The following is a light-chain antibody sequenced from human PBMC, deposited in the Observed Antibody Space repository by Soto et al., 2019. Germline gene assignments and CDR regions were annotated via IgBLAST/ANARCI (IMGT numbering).Light chain of an antibody. V-gene: IGLV2-11*01. Sequence: QSALTQPRSVSGSPGQSVTISCTGTSSDIVGYNYVSWYQQHPGKAPKLMMYDVSKRPSGVPDRFSGSKSGNTASLTISGLQAEDEADYYCCSYAGSYTWVFGAGTKVTVL. CDR2: DVS. CDR1: SSDIVGYNY. J-gene: IGLJ3*02. CDR3: CSYAGSYTWV.